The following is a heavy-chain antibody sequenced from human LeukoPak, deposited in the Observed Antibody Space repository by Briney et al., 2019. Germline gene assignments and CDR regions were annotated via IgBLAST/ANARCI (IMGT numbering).Heavy chain of an antibody. CDR2: SGST. J-gene: IGHJ4*02. V-gene: IGHV4-38-2*02. CDR1: GYSISSGYY. CDR3: ARGGYGSGSYFDY. Sequence: KPSETLSLTCTVSGYSISSGYYWGWIRQPPGKGLEWIGSGSTYYNPSLKSRVTISVDTSKNQFSLKLSSVTAADTAVYYCARGGYGSGSYFDYWGQGTLVTVSS. D-gene: IGHD3-10*01.